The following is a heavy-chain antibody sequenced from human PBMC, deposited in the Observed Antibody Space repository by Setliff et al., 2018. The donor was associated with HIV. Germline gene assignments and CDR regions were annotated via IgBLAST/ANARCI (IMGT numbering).Heavy chain of an antibody. CDR3: ARGGSITMIVVVPWAFDI. J-gene: IGHJ3*02. V-gene: IGHV1-69*13. CDR1: GFTLSEVS. Sequence: SVKVSCKVFGFTLSEVSIHWVRQAPGQGLEWMGGIIPIFGTANYAQKFQGRVTITADESTSTAYMELSSLRSEDTAVYYCARGGSITMIVVVPWAFDIWGQGTMVTVSS. D-gene: IGHD3-22*01. CDR2: IIPIFGTA.